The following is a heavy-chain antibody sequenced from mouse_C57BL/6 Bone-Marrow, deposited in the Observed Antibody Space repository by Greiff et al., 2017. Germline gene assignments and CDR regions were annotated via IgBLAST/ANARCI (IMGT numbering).Heavy chain of an antibody. Sequence: EVMLVESGGGLVQPKGSLKLSCAASGFTFNTYAMHWVRQAPGKGLEWVARIRSKSSNYATYYADSVKDRFTISRDDSQSMLYLQMNNLKTEDTAMYYCVRGVLYYGSRNWYFDVWGTGTTVTVSS. CDR2: IRSKSSNYAT. CDR1: GFTFNTYA. J-gene: IGHJ1*03. CDR3: VRGVLYYGSRNWYFDV. V-gene: IGHV10-3*01. D-gene: IGHD1-1*01.